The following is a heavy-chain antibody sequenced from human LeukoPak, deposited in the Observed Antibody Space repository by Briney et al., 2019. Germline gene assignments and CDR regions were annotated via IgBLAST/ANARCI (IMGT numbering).Heavy chain of an antibody. CDR2: ISWNSGSI. Sequence: GGSLRLSCAASGFTFDDYAMHWVRHAPGKGLEWVSGISWNSGSIGYADSVKGRFTISRDNAKNSLYLQMNSLRAEDTALYYFAKGDSITFDYWGQGPLVPVPS. V-gene: IGHV3-9*01. CDR3: AKGDSITFDY. D-gene: IGHD2/OR15-2a*01. CDR1: GFTFDDYA. J-gene: IGHJ4*02.